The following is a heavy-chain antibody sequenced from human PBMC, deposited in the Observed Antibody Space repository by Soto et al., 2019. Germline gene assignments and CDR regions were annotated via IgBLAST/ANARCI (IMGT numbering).Heavy chain of an antibody. D-gene: IGHD6-6*01. CDR1: GGSMRGYY. V-gene: IGHV4-59*01. CDR3: ARSIAVPSGHIDH. J-gene: IGHJ4*02. Sequence: QVQLQESGPGRVKPSETLSLTCRVSGGSMRGYYWSWVRLAPGKGLEWIGYVYYTGSTNYKPSLQSRVSISVDTSNKHFSLSLSLGTAAATAVYFCARSIAVPSGHIDHWGQGIRVTISS. CDR2: VYYTGST.